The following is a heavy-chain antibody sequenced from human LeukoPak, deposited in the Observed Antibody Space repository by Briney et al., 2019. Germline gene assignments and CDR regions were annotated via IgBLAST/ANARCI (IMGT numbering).Heavy chain of an antibody. CDR2: IYTSGSI. D-gene: IGHD1-26*01. Sequence: SETLSLTCSVSGGSINSGLYYWSWIRQPAGKGLEWIGRIYTSGSIDYNPSLQSRVSISVDTSQDQLSLKLTSVTAADTAVYFCARAPGSGRYDYWGQGTLVTVSS. CDR3: ARAPGSGRYDY. CDR1: GGSINSGLYY. J-gene: IGHJ4*02. V-gene: IGHV4-61*02.